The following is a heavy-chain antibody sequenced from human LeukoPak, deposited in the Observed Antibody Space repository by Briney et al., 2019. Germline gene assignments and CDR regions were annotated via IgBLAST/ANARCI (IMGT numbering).Heavy chain of an antibody. CDR3: TTVIAYDSNGQ. V-gene: IGHV3-53*01. Sequence: GGSLRLSCAASGFTVSSNYMSWVRQAPGKGLEWVSIIYSGGSTFYADSVKGRFTISRDDSKNTLYLQMNSLKTEDTAVYYCTTVIAYDSNGQGGQGTLVTVSS. CDR1: GFTVSSNY. CDR2: IYSGGST. D-gene: IGHD3-22*01. J-gene: IGHJ4*02.